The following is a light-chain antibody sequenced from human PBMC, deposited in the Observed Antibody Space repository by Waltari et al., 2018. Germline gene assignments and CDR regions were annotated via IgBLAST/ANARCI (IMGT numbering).Light chain of an antibody. V-gene: IGLV2-8*01. J-gene: IGLJ2*01. CDR2: EVS. CDR1: SSDVGGYNF. CDR3: SSYVANNNPV. Sequence: QSALTQPPSASGSPGQSVTISCTGTSSDVGGYNFVSWYQHHPGKAPRLLIYEVSERPSGGPDRLSGSKSGNTASLTVSGLQAEDEADYYCSSYVANNNPVFGGGTKLTVL.